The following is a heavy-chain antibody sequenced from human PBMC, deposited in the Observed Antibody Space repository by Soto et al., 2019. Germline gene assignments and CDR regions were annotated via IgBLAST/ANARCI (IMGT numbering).Heavy chain of an antibody. J-gene: IGHJ4*02. CDR3: ARGGECTNGVCFLDY. V-gene: IGHV4-34*01. Sequence: QVQLQQWGAGLLKPSETLSLTCAVYGGSFSGYYWSWIRQPPGKGLEWIGEINHSGSTNYNPSLKSRVTISVDTAKNQFSLKLSSVTAADTAVYYCARGGECTNGVCFLDYWGQGTLVTVSS. CDR1: GGSFSGYY. CDR2: INHSGST. D-gene: IGHD2-8*01.